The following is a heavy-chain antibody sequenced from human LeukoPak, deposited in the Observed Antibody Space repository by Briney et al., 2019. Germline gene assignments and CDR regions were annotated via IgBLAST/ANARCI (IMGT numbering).Heavy chain of an antibody. Sequence: SETLSLTCTVSGGSISSYYWSWIRQPPGKGLEWIGYIYYSGSTNYNPSLKSRVTISVDTSKNQFSLKLSSVTAADTAVYYCARNNYFDYWGQGTLVTVSS. J-gene: IGHJ4*02. CDR2: IYYSGST. V-gene: IGHV4-59*08. CDR1: GGSISSYY. CDR3: ARNNYFDY.